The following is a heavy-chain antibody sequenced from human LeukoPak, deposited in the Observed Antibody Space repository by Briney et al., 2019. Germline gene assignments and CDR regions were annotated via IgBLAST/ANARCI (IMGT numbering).Heavy chain of an antibody. V-gene: IGHV4-39*07. J-gene: IGHJ4*02. D-gene: IGHD5-18*01. CDR3: ARGSRGYSYG. CDR1: GGSIRSSYYY. Sequence: PSETLSLTCTVSGGSIRSSYYYWGWIRQPPGKGLEWIGSIYDSGSTYYNPSLKSRVTISVDTSKNQFSLKLSSVTAADTAVYYCARGSRGYSYGWGQGTLVTVSS. CDR2: IYDSGST.